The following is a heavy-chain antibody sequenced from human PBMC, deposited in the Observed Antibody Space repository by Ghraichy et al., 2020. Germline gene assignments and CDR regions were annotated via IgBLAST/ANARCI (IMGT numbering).Heavy chain of an antibody. CDR1: GGSISSSSYY. CDR2: IYYSGST. Sequence: SETLSLTCTVSGGSISSSSYYWGWIRQPPGKGLEWIGSIYYSGSTYYNPSLKSRVTISVDTSKNQFSLKLSSVTAADTAVYYCVRHSGTDGSYYFVYWGQGTLVTVSS. CDR3: VRHSGTDGSYYFVY. D-gene: IGHD1-26*01. V-gene: IGHV4-39*01. J-gene: IGHJ4*02.